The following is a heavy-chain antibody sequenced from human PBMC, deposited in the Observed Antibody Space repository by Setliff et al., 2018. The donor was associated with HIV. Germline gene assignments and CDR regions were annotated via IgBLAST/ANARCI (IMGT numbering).Heavy chain of an antibody. J-gene: IGHJ5*02. Sequence: ASVKVSCKASGYTFTSYYMHWVRQAPGQGLEWMGIINPSSGSTTYAQKFQGRVTMTRDTSTSTVYMELSSLRADDTAVYYCVREWVADPWGQGTLVTV. D-gene: IGHD1-26*01. CDR2: INPSSGST. CDR3: VREWVADP. CDR1: GYTFTSYY. V-gene: IGHV1-46*01.